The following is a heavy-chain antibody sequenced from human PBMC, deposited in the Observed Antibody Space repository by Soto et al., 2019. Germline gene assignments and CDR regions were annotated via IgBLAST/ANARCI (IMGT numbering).Heavy chain of an antibody. CDR2: IYYSGNT. J-gene: IGHJ6*02. D-gene: IGHD3-10*01. Sequence: QVQLQESGPGLVEPSQTLSLTCTVSGASINGGGYYWSWIRQHPGKGLEWIGSIYYSGNTHYSPSLKSLVSIPVAPSKNHFSLSLTSVTAADSAVYYCARDPRSGHYSYYGMDIWGQGTTLTVSS. V-gene: IGHV4-31*01. CDR1: GASINGGGYY. CDR3: ARDPRSGHYSYYGMDI.